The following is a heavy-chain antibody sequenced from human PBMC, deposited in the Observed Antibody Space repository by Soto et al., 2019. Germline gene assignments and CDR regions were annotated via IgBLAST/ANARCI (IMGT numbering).Heavy chain of an antibody. D-gene: IGHD6-19*01. Sequence: SETLSLTCFVSGYFIGAGGYYWSWIRHHPGKGLEWIGSFYSSGSIIYNPSLRSRVSISGDMSTNQFSMSLTSVTAADTARYYCARMYSSGSGWFHPWGQGTLLTVSS. J-gene: IGHJ5*02. V-gene: IGHV4-31*02. CDR2: FYSSGSI. CDR3: ARMYSSGSGWFHP. CDR1: GYFIGAGGYY.